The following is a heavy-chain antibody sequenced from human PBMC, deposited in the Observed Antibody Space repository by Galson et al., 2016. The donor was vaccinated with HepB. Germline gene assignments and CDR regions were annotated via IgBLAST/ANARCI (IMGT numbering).Heavy chain of an antibody. D-gene: IGHD2/OR15-2a*01. CDR3: ARESKNKVTLGALDI. CDR2: IYYIGTT. V-gene: IGHV4-31*03. Sequence: TLSLTCTVSGGSISSGDYYWNWIRQHPGKGLEWIGFIYYIGTTYYNPSLKSRVTMSVDTSKNQFSLNLSSVTAADTAVYYCARESKNKVTLGALDIWGQGTMV. J-gene: IGHJ3*02. CDR1: GGSISSGDYY.